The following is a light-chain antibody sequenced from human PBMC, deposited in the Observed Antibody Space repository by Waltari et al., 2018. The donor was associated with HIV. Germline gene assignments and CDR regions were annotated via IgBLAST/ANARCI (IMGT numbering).Light chain of an antibody. V-gene: IGKV1-12*01. Sequence: DIQMTQSPSSMSVSVGDRVTITCRASQGISTWLAWYQQKPGKAPGLLIYGASNLQRGVPSRFSGSGSGTDFTLTIRSLQPEDFATYYCQQANSFPQTFGQGTKLEVK. CDR2: GAS. CDR1: QGISTW. CDR3: QQANSFPQT. J-gene: IGKJ2*01.